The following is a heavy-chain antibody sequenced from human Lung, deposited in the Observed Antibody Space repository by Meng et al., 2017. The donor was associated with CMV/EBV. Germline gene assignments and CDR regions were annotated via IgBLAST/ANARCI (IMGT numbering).Heavy chain of an antibody. Sequence: SVKVSXKASGGTFSSYAISWVRQAPGQGLEWTGGIIPIFGTANYAQKFQGRVTITTDESTSTAYMELSSLRSEDTAVYYCATLPEGAIFGDYGMDVWGQGTTVTVSS. V-gene: IGHV1-69*05. D-gene: IGHD3-3*01. CDR1: GGTFSSYA. CDR2: IIPIFGTA. J-gene: IGHJ6*02. CDR3: ATLPEGAIFGDYGMDV.